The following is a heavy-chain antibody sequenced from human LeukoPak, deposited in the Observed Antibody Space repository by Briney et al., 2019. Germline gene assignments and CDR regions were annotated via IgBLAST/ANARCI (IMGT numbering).Heavy chain of an antibody. J-gene: IGHJ4*02. CDR3: ARVAPYCGGDCYFDY. CDR2: ISSSSGYI. D-gene: IGHD2-21*02. CDR1: GFTFSSYS. V-gene: IGHV3-21*01. Sequence: GGSLRLSCAASGFTFSSYSMNWVRQAPGKGLEWVSPISSSSGYIYYADSVKGRFTISRDNAKNTLYLQMNSLRAEDTAVYYCARVAPYCGGDCYFDYWGQGTLVTVSS.